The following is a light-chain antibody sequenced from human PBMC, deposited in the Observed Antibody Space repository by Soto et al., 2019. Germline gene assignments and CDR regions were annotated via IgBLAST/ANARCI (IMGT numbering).Light chain of an antibody. J-gene: IGKJ1*01. V-gene: IGKV3-15*01. CDR3: HQYYSWPRGT. CDR1: QSVSNN. CDR2: FAS. Sequence: TQSPGTLSLSPGERATLSCRASQSVSNNYLAWYHQKPGQAPRLLIFFASTRVTGIPARFSGSGSGTEFTLTISSLQSEDFAVYYCHQYYSWPRGTFGQGTKVDIK.